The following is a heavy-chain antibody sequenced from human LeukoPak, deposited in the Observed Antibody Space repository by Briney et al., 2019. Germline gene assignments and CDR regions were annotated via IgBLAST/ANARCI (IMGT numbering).Heavy chain of an antibody. CDR1: GFTFSDYY. CDR2: ISSSGSTI. Sequence: GGSLRLFCAASGFTFSDYYMSWIRQAPGKGLEWVSYISSSGSTIYYADSVKGRFTISRDNSKNTLYLQMNSLRAEDTAVYYCAKDLYYYGSGSYWGQGTLVTVSS. J-gene: IGHJ4*02. CDR3: AKDLYYYGSGSY. V-gene: IGHV3-11*01. D-gene: IGHD3-10*01.